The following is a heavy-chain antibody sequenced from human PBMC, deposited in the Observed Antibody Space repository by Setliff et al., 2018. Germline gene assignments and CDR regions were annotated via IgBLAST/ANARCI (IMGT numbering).Heavy chain of an antibody. CDR3: ARGSTVDFDY. D-gene: IGHD2-2*01. J-gene: IGHJ4*02. CDR2: ISSSSSTI. Sequence: GGSLRLSCAASGFTFSSYSMNWVRQAPGKGLEWVSCISSSSSTIYYADSVKGRFTISRDNAKNSLYLQMNSLRAEDTAVYYCARGSTVDFDYWGQGTLVTVSS. CDR1: GFTFSSYS. V-gene: IGHV3-48*04.